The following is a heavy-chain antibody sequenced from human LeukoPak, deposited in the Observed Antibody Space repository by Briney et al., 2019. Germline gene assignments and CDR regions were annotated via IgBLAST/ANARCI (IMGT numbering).Heavy chain of an antibody. Sequence: ASVKVSCKASGYTFTGYYMHWVRQAPGQGLEWMGWINPNSGGTNYAQKFQGRVTMTRDTSISTAYMELSRLRSDDTAVYYCARVVDYDFWSGYLTWGQGTLVTVSS. J-gene: IGHJ5*02. D-gene: IGHD3-3*01. CDR2: INPNSGGT. CDR1: GYTFTGYY. V-gene: IGHV1-2*02. CDR3: ARVVDYDFWSGYLT.